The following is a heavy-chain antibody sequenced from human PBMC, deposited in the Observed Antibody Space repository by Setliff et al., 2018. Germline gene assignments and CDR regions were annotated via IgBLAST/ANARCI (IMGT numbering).Heavy chain of an antibody. D-gene: IGHD5-12*01. J-gene: IGHJ6*02. CDR2: IIPILGIA. Sequence: SVKVSCKASGGTFSSYAISWVRRAPGQGLEWMGGIIPILGIANYAQKFQGRVTITADKSTSTAYMELSSLRPEDTAVYYCARREMATIVEYYYYGMDVWGQGTTVTVSS. V-gene: IGHV1-69*10. CDR1: GGTFSSYA. CDR3: ARREMATIVEYYYYGMDV.